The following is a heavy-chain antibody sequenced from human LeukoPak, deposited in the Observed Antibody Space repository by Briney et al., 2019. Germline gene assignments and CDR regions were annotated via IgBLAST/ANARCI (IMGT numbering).Heavy chain of an antibody. Sequence: SQTLSLTCTVSNGSISSYHWSWVRQPPGKGLEWIGYILTSGTTNYNPSLKSRLTISVDTSKKQFTLKLSSVTAADTAVYYCARLRVSGSYLYFFDYWGRGTLVTVPS. CDR3: ARLRVSGSYLYFFDY. CDR1: NGSISSYH. V-gene: IGHV4-4*09. CDR2: ILTSGTT. D-gene: IGHD1-26*01. J-gene: IGHJ4*02.